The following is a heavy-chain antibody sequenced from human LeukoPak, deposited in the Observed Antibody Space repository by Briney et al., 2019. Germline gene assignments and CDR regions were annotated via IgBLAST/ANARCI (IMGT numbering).Heavy chain of an antibody. D-gene: IGHD1-26*01. CDR1: GFTFSTYS. Sequence: GGSLRLSCAASGFTFSTYSMNWVRQAPGKGLEWVSSISSSSSYIYYADSVKGRFTISRDNAKNSLYLQMNSLRAEDTAVYYCAKDLAGATTILNAVGAFDIWGQGTMVTVSS. J-gene: IGHJ3*02. CDR2: ISSSSSYI. V-gene: IGHV3-21*04. CDR3: AKDLAGATTILNAVGAFDI.